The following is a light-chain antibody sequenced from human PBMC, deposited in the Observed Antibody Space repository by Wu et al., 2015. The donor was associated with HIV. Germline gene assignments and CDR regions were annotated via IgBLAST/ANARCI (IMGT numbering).Light chain of an antibody. J-gene: IGKJ3*01. V-gene: IGKV1D-8*01. CDR3: QQYYSFPFT. Sequence: MTQSPSFLSASVGDRVTLTCRASQDINIYLTWYQQKPGKAPELLIYAASTLQSGVPSRFSGSGSGTDFTLTISCLQSEDFATYYCQQYYSFPFTFGPGTKVDIK. CDR2: AAS. CDR1: QDINIY.